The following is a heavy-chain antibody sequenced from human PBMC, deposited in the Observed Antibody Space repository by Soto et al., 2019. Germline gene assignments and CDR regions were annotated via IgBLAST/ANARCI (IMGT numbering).Heavy chain of an antibody. D-gene: IGHD2-15*01. Sequence: QITLKESGPTLVKPTQTLTLTCTFSGFSLSSSGVGVAWIRQPAGKALEWLALMYWDGDQRYSPFLMGRLTLTKDTSENQVVLTMTNMDPVDTATYYCAHKGGRGAGMDVWGQGTTVTVSS. CDR3: AHKGGRGAGMDV. V-gene: IGHV2-5*02. CDR2: MYWDGDQ. CDR1: GFSLSSSGVG. J-gene: IGHJ6*02.